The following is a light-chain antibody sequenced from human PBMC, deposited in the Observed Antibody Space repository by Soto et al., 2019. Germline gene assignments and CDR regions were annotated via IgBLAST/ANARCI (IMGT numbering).Light chain of an antibody. CDR3: QSYDSSLSGYV. V-gene: IGLV1-40*01. J-gene: IGLJ3*02. CDR2: GNS. CDR1: SSNIGAGYD. Sequence: QSVLTQPPSASGTPGQRVTISCSGSSSNIGAGYDVHWYQQLPGTAPKLLIYGNSNRPSGVPDRFSGSKSGTSASLAITGLQAEDEADYYCQSYDSSLSGYVFGGGTKVTVL.